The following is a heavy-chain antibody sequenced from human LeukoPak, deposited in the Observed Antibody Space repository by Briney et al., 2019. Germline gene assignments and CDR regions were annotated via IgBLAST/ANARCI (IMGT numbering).Heavy chain of an antibody. J-gene: IGHJ4*02. V-gene: IGHV1-8*02. D-gene: IGHD4-17*01. CDR2: VNPHSGNT. Sequence: ASVKVSCKASGYTFTGYYMHWVRQAPGRGLEFMGWVNPHSGNTGYAQKFQGRVTMTRNTSISTAYMELSSLRSEDTAVYYCAKVGDDYGDSSVDYWGQGTLVTVSS. CDR1: GYTFTGYY. CDR3: AKVGDDYGDSSVDY.